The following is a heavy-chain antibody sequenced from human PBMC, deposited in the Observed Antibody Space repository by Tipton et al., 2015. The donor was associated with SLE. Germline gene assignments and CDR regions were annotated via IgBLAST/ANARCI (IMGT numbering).Heavy chain of an antibody. J-gene: IGHJ5*02. D-gene: IGHD1-1*01. CDR2: INHSGNT. Sequence: TLSLTCAVSGGSFNEYYWSWIRQPPGKGLEWIGEINHSGNTNYNPSLKGRVTISVDTSKNQFSLKLSPVTAADTAVYYCVRDNWDFNWYDPWGQGTLVTVSS. CDR1: GGSFNEYY. V-gene: IGHV4-34*01. CDR3: VRDNWDFNWYDP.